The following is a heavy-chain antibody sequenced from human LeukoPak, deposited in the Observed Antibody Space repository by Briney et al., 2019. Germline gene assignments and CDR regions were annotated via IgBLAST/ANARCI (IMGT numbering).Heavy chain of an antibody. CDR2: IRYDGSDK. Sequence: GGSLRVSCVASVFPFSHYGMHWVRQAPGKGLEWVAFIRYDGSDKYYADSVKGRFTISRDNSKNTTYLQMNTLRVEDTAVYFCAKDSRFGVRGYSYGYYVDYWGQGTLVTVSS. CDR1: VFPFSHYG. J-gene: IGHJ4*02. CDR3: AKDSRFGVRGYSYGYYVDY. V-gene: IGHV3-30*02. D-gene: IGHD5-18*01.